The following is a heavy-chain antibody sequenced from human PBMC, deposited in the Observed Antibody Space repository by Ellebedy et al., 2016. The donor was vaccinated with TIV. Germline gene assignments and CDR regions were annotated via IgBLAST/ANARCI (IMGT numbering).Heavy chain of an antibody. J-gene: IGHJ6*02. V-gene: IGHV4-59*01. D-gene: IGHD6-19*01. CDR2: IHYSGTT. CDR1: GGSISSYY. CDR3: ARTTAVAGTYYYGMDV. Sequence: SETLSLTCTVSGGSISSYYWSWIRQPPGSGLEWIGFIHYSGTTTYNPSLNSRVTMSVDTSKNQFSLKLSSVTAADTAVYYCARTTAVAGTYYYGMDVWGQGTTVTVSS.